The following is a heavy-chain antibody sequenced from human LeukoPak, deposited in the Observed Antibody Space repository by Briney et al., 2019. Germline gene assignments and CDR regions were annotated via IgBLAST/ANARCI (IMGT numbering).Heavy chain of an antibody. CDR1: GFTFSRNA. D-gene: IGHD1-26*01. J-gene: IGHJ4*02. Sequence: PGGSLRLSCAASGFTFSRNAMNWVRQAPGKGLEWVSGISGSAGSTYYADSVKGRFTISRDNSKNTLYLQMNSLTDDDTAVYYCAKKWGVGTTTLDYFDYWGQGTLVTVSS. CDR3: AKKWGVGTTTLDYFDY. V-gene: IGHV3-23*01. CDR2: ISGSAGST.